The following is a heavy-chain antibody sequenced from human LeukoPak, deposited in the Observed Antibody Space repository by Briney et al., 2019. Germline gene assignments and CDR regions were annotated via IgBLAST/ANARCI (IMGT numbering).Heavy chain of an antibody. CDR3: ARAIAPYKWDYVWFDP. CDR2: TLPGDSNP. D-gene: IGHD1-7*01. CDR1: GYTFTNYW. Sequence: GESLKISCKGSGYTFTNYWIGWVRQMPGKGLEWMGMTLPGDSNPRYSPSFQGRVTFSADKSINTAYVQWSGLTASDTAIYYCARAIAPYKWDYVWFDPWGQGTLVTVSS. V-gene: IGHV5-51*01. J-gene: IGHJ5*02.